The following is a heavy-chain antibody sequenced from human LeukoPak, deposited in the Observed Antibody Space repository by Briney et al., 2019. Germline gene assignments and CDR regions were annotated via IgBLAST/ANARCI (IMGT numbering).Heavy chain of an antibody. V-gene: IGHV4-61*05. CDR3: ARHISQWSSSIGFGY. J-gene: IGHJ4*02. D-gene: IGHD6-13*01. Sequence: PSETLSLTCTVSGVSIRSSSFYWSWVRQPPGKGLEWIGYIYYSGSTNYNPSLKSRVTISVDTSKNQFSLKLSSVTAADTAVYYCARHISQWSSSIGFGYWGQGTLVTVSS. CDR1: GVSIRSSSFY. CDR2: IYYSGST.